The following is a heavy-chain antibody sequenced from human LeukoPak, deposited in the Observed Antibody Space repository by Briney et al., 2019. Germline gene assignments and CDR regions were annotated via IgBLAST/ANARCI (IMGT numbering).Heavy chain of an antibody. D-gene: IGHD3-10*01. Sequence: GGSLRLSCAGSGFTFSDYYMSWIRQAPGKGLEWISYISSSGSTIYYADSAKGRFTISRDDAKNSLYLQMNNLRAEDTAVYYCARKPGAVDYWGQGTLVTVSS. J-gene: IGHJ4*02. CDR1: GFTFSDYY. CDR2: ISSSGSTI. CDR3: ARKPGAVDY. V-gene: IGHV3-11*04.